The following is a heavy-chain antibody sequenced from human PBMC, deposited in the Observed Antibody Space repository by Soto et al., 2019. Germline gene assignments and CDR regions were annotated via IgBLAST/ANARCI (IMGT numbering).Heavy chain of an antibody. J-gene: IGHJ6*03. D-gene: IGHD4-4*01. CDR3: AKHHGQTTGTTWFNYLNYYYHYMDV. Sequence: QVQLVESGGGVVQPGRSLRLSCAASGFTFSSYGMHWVRQAPGKGLEWVAVISYDGSNKYYADSVKGRFTISRDNSKSTLYLEMNILRAEDTAVYGCAKHHGQTTGTTWFNYLNYYYHYMDVWGKVSTVTV. CDR1: GFTFSSYG. V-gene: IGHV3-30*18. CDR2: ISYDGSNK.